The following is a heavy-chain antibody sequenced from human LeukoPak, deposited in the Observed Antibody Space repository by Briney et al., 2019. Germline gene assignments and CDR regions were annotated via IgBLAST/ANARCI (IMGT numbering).Heavy chain of an antibody. Sequence: SQTLSLTCTVSGGSISSGGYYWSWIRQPPGKGLEWIGYIYHSGSTYYNPSLKSRVTISVDRSKNQFSLKLSSVTAADTAVYYCAREVRNYVQGINWFDPWGQGTLVTVSS. CDR3: AREVRNYVQGINWFDP. CDR2: IYHSGST. J-gene: IGHJ5*02. CDR1: GGSISSGGYY. D-gene: IGHD1-7*01. V-gene: IGHV4-30-2*01.